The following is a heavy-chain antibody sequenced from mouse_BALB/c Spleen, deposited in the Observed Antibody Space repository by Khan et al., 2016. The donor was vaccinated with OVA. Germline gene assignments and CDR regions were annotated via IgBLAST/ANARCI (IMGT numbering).Heavy chain of an antibody. D-gene: IGHD2-12*01. V-gene: IGHV1-7*01. CDR3: ARRGLYDIFAY. J-gene: IGHJ3*01. Sequence: QVQLQQSGAELAKPGASVKMSCKASGYTFTTYWMHWVKQRPGQGLEWIGYIDPSTGSTEYYQKFKDQATLTTDKSSSTAYMQLSSLTSADSAVYYYARRGLYDIFAYWDQGTVVTVSA. CDR2: IDPSTGST. CDR1: GYTFTTYW.